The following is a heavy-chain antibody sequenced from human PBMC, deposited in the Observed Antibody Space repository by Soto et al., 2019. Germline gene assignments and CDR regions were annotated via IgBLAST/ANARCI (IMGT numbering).Heavy chain of an antibody. J-gene: IGHJ6*02. CDR3: AKERAVVQPDTINYFGMHV. D-gene: IGHD2-21*01. Sequence: DVHLVESGGLVVQPGGSLRLSCAASGFPFDDYTLHWVRQAPGQGLEWVSLISWDGNRTYYADSVKGRFTISRDNTKNSLYLQMNSLISEDTALYYCAKERAVVQPDTINYFGMHVWGQGTTVTVSS. CDR2: ISWDGNRT. V-gene: IGHV3-43*01. CDR1: GFPFDDYT.